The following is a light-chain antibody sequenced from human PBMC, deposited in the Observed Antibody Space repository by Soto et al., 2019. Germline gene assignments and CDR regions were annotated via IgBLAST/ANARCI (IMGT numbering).Light chain of an antibody. CDR2: STK. Sequence: SVLTQPPSASGAPGQRATLSCSGSSPNIGSNTVNWYQQLPGTAPKLLIYSTKQRPSGVPDRFSGSKSGTSASLAISGLQSEDEADYFCATWDDSLNGVVFGGGTKLTVL. CDR1: SPNIGSNT. J-gene: IGLJ2*01. V-gene: IGLV1-44*01. CDR3: ATWDDSLNGVV.